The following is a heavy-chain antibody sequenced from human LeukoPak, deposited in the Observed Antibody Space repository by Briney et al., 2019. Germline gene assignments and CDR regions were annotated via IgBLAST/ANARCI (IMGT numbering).Heavy chain of an antibody. CDR2: FHTSGGT. Sequence: ASETLSLTCTVSGGSISSGSYYWSWIRQPAGKGLEWIGRFHTSGGTKYIPSLESRVAVLVDTSKNQFSLKLSSVTAADTAVYYCARDGTNRWFDPWGQGILVTVSS. CDR3: ARDGTNRWFDP. CDR1: GGSISSGSYY. V-gene: IGHV4-61*02. J-gene: IGHJ5*02. D-gene: IGHD1-26*01.